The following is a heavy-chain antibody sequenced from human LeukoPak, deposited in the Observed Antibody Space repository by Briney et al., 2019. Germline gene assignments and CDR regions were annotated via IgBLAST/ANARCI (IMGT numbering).Heavy chain of an antibody. Sequence: GGSLRLSCAASGFIFSDYYMSWIRQAPGEVLEWISYISSSSSYTNYVDSVKGRFTISRDNAKNSLYLQMNSLRAEDTAVYYCARAVSVSSYYFDCWGQGTLVTVSS. J-gene: IGHJ4*02. V-gene: IGHV3-11*05. D-gene: IGHD5/OR15-5a*01. CDR1: GFIFSDYY. CDR2: ISSSSSYT. CDR3: ARAVSVSSYYFDC.